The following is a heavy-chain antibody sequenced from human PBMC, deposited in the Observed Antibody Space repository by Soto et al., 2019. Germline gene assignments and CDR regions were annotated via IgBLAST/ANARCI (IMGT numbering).Heavy chain of an antibody. CDR3: SRAGDSSGWSDAFDI. CDR1: GYTFASYY. J-gene: IGHJ3*02. Sequence: GASVKVSCTASGYTFASYYIHLVRQAPGQGLEWMGVINPSGGGTNFAQEFQGRLTMTSDTSTSTVYMELSSLRSEDTAVYYCSRAGDSSGWSDAFDIWGQGTMVTVSS. D-gene: IGHD6-19*01. CDR2: INPSGGGT. V-gene: IGHV1-46*03.